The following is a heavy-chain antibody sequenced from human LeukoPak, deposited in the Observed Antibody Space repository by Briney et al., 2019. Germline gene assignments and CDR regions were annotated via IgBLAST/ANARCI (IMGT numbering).Heavy chain of an antibody. CDR1: GFTFSSYG. V-gene: IGHV3-33*01. D-gene: IGHD6-19*01. CDR3: ARDIYSSGWYYYYYGMDV. Sequence: GGSLRLSCAASGFTFSSYGMHWVRQAPGKGLEWVAVIWDDGSNKYYADSVKGRFTISRDNSKNTLYLQMNSLRAEDTAVYCCARDIYSSGWYYYYYGMDVWGQGTTVTVSS. CDR2: IWDDGSNK. J-gene: IGHJ6*02.